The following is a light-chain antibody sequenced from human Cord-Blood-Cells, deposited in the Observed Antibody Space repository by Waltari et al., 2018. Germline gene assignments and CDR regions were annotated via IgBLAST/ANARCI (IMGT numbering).Light chain of an antibody. CDR2: EVS. CDR1: SSVVGGYKY. J-gene: IGLJ1*01. Sequence: QSALTPPASASGSPGQSITISCTGTSSVVGGYKYVSWYQQHPGKAPKLMIYEVSNRPSGVSNRFSGSKSGNTASLTISGLQAEDEADYYCSSYTSSSTRVFGTGTKVTVL. CDR3: SSYTSSSTRV. V-gene: IGLV2-14*01.